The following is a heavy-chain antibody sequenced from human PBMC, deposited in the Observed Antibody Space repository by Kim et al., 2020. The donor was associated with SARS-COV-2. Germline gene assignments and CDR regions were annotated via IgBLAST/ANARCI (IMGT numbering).Heavy chain of an antibody. V-gene: IGHV1-69*13. Sequence: SVKVSCKASGGTFSSYAISWVRQAPGQGLEWMGGIIPIFGTANYAQKFQGRVTITADESTSTAYMELSSLRSEDTAVYYCARDGYGSGVQYYYYGMDVWGQGTTVTVSS. CDR3: ARDGYGSGVQYYYYGMDV. J-gene: IGHJ6*02. CDR1: GGTFSSYA. CDR2: IIPIFGTA. D-gene: IGHD3-10*01.